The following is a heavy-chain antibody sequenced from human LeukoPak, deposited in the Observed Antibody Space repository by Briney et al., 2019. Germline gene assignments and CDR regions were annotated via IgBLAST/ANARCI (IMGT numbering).Heavy chain of an antibody. Sequence: SETLSLTCAVYGGSFSGYYWSWIRQPPGKGLEWIGEINHSGSTNYNPSLKSRVTISVDTSKNQFSLKLSSVTAADTAVYYCARLRYDSSGHRHFDQWGLGTLVTVSS. D-gene: IGHD3-22*01. CDR3: ARLRYDSSGHRHFDQ. J-gene: IGHJ4*02. V-gene: IGHV4-34*01. CDR2: INHSGST. CDR1: GGSFSGYY.